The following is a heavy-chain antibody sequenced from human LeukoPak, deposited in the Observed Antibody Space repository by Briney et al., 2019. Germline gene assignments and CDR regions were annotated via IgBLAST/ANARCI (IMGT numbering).Heavy chain of an antibody. V-gene: IGHV3-21*01. Sequence: GGSLRLSCAASGFTFSSYSRNWVRQAPGKGLEWVSSISSSSSNIYYADSVKGRFTISRDNAKNSLYLQMNSLRAEDTAVYYCARDGPPRYYGSGSSYMDVWGKGTTVTVSS. J-gene: IGHJ6*03. CDR2: ISSSSSNI. CDR3: ARDGPPRYYGSGSSYMDV. D-gene: IGHD3-10*01. CDR1: GFTFSSYS.